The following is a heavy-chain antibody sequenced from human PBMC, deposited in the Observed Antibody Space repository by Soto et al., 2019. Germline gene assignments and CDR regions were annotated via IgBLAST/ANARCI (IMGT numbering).Heavy chain of an antibody. CDR1: GGSISSGDYY. D-gene: IGHD1-20*01. CDR2: IYYSGST. CDR3: ARESSITGTTLDY. V-gene: IGHV4-30-4*01. Sequence: LSVTCIVPGGSISSGDYYWSWIRQPPGKGLEWIGYIYYSGSTYYNPSLKSRVTISVDTSKNQFSLKLSSVTAADTAVYYCARESSITGTTLDYWGQGTLVTVSS. J-gene: IGHJ4*02.